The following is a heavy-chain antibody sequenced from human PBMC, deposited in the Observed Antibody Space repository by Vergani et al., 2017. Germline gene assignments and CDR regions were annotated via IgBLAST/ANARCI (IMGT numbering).Heavy chain of an antibody. J-gene: IGHJ6*02. CDR3: ARDRLVSRTVVTPGGYYYYYYGMDV. CDR1: GGSISSGDYY. CDR2: IYYSGST. V-gene: IGHV4-30-4*08. Sequence: QVQLQESGPGLVKPSQTLSLTCTVSGGSISSGDYYWSWIRQPPGKGLEWIGYIYYSGSTYYNPSLKSRVTISVDTSQNQFSLRLSSVTAADTAVYYCARDRLVSRTVVTPGGYYYYYYGMDVWCQGTTVTVSS. D-gene: IGHD4-23*01.